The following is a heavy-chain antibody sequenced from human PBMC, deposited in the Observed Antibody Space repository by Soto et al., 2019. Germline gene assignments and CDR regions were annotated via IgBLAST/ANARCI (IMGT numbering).Heavy chain of an antibody. CDR1: GGSISSSSYY. CDR3: ARRGARTTRRNFDY. D-gene: IGHD2-15*01. V-gene: IGHV4-39*01. J-gene: IGHJ4*02. Sequence: QLQLHESGPGLVKPSETLSLTCTVSGGSISSSSYYWGWIRQPPGKGLEWIGSIYYSGSTYYNPSLKSRVNMSVDTSKNQFSLKLGSVTAADTAVYYCARRGARTTRRNFDYWGQGTLVTVSA. CDR2: IYYSGST.